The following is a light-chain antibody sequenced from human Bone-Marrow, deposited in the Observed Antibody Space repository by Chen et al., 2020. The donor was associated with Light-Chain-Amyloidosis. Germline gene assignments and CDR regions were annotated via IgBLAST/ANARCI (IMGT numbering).Light chain of an antibody. J-gene: IGLJ3*02. Sequence: SYLLTPPSSVSVAPGQTATIACGGNNIGSTSVHWYQQTPGQAPLLVVYDDSDRPSGIPERLSGSNSGNTATLTISRVEAGDEADYYCQVWDRSSDRPVFGGGTKLTVL. CDR1: NIGSTS. CDR3: QVWDRSSDRPV. CDR2: DDS. V-gene: IGLV3-21*02.